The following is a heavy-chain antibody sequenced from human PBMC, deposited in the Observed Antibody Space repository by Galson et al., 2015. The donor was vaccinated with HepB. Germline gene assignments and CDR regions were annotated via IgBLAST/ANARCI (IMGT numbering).Heavy chain of an antibody. Sequence: SLRLSCAASGFTFSSYGMHWVRQAPGKGLEWVAVISYDGSNKYYADSVKGRFTISGDNSKNTLYQQMNSLRAEDTAVYYRAKDLYCSGGSCYLNNWFDPWGQGTLVTVSS. CDR1: GFTFSSYG. CDR3: AKDLYCSGGSCYLNNWFDP. V-gene: IGHV3-30*18. J-gene: IGHJ5*02. CDR2: ISYDGSNK. D-gene: IGHD2-15*01.